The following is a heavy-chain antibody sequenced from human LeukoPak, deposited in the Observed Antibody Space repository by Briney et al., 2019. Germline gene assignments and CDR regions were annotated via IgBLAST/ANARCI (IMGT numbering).Heavy chain of an antibody. CDR2: SRDKANSYTT. D-gene: IGHD1-26*01. Sequence: GGSLRLSCAASGFTFSDRYVDWVRQAPGKGLEWVGRSRDKANSYTTEYAASVKGRFTISRDDSKNSLYLQMNSLKTEDTAVYYCARVIVEPSAFDIWGQGTMVIVSS. CDR3: ARVIVEPSAFDI. CDR1: GFTFSDRY. J-gene: IGHJ3*02. V-gene: IGHV3-72*01.